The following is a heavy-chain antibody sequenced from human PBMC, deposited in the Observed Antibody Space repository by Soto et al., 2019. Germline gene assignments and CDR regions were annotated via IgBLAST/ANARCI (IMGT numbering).Heavy chain of an antibody. CDR1: GFNFSSYW. Sequence: GGSLRLSCAASGFNFSSYWMSWVRQAPGKGLEWVANIKQDGSEKYYVDSVKGRFTISRDNAKNSLYLQMNSLRAEDTAVYYCARETTDLLRYYYYGMDVWGQGTTVTVS. J-gene: IGHJ6*02. V-gene: IGHV3-7*01. CDR2: IKQDGSEK. CDR3: ARETTDLLRYYYYGMDV. D-gene: IGHD4-17*01.